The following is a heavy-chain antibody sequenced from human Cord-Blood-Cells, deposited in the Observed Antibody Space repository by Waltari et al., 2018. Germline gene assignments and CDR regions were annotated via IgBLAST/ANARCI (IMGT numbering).Heavy chain of an antibody. CDR1: GFTFDDYV. CDR2: ISWNSGSI. D-gene: IGHD3-3*01. J-gene: IGHJ3*02. V-gene: IGHV3-9*01. Sequence: EVQLVESGGGLVQPGRSLRLSCAASGFTFDDYVMHWVRQAPGKGLEWVSGISWNSGSIGYADSVKGRFTISRDNAKNSLYLQMNSLRAEDTALYYCAKDIVPVYDFWSGYDAFDIWGQGTMVTVSS. CDR3: AKDIVPVYDFWSGYDAFDI.